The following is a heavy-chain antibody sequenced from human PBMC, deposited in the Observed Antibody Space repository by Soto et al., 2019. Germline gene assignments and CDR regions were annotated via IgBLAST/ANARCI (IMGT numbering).Heavy chain of an antibody. Sequence: SGVSMSLSCASSGVTFSIYGMHWVRQAPGKGLEWVAVISYDGSNKYYADSVKGRFTISRDNSRNMLYLQLNSLRAGDTALYYCVKGSAYSHAGLFDYWGQGTLVTVSS. CDR3: VKGSAYSHAGLFDY. CDR1: GVTFSIYG. J-gene: IGHJ4*02. D-gene: IGHD5-18*01. V-gene: IGHV3-30*18. CDR2: ISYDGSNK.